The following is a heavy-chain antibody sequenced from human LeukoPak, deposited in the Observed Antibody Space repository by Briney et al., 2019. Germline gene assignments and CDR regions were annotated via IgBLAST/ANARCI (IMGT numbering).Heavy chain of an antibody. Sequence: PGGSLRLSCAASGFSFDDHAMHWVRQAPGKGLEWVSLMNWDGSLIYYGDSVRGRFTISRDNSKNSLFLQMHSLRAEDSAFYYCARDMTAHSSAVSGVPGDYWGQGTLVTVSS. D-gene: IGHD2-21*02. CDR2: MNWDGSLI. J-gene: IGHJ4*02. CDR3: ARDMTAHSSAVSGVPGDY. V-gene: IGHV3-43D*03. CDR1: GFSFDDHA.